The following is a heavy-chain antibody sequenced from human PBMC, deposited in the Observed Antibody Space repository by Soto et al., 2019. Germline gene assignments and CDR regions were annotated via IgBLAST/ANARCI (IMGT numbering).Heavy chain of an antibody. V-gene: IGHV4-34*01. Sequence: PSETLSLTCAVYGGSFSGYYWSWIRQPPGKGLEWIGEINHSGSTNYNPSLKSRVTISVDTSKNQFSLKLSSVTAADTAVYYCARDFRTTGTRGFHQKRDNWFDPWGQGTLVTVSS. CDR3: ARDFRTTGTRGFHQKRDNWFDP. CDR1: GGSFSGYY. D-gene: IGHD1-7*01. CDR2: INHSGST. J-gene: IGHJ5*02.